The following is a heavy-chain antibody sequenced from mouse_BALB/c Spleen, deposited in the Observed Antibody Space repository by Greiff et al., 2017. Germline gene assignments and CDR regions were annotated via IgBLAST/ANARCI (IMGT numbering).Heavy chain of an antibody. Sequence: QVQLQQSGAELVRPGVSVKISCKGSGYTFTDYAMHWVKQSHAKSLEWIGVISTYYGDASYNQKFKGKATMTVDKSSSTAYMELARLTSEDSAIYYCAREISYAMDYWGQGTSVTVSS. CDR3: AREISYAMDY. CDR1: GYTFTDYA. CDR2: ISTYYGDA. J-gene: IGHJ4*01. V-gene: IGHV1S137*01.